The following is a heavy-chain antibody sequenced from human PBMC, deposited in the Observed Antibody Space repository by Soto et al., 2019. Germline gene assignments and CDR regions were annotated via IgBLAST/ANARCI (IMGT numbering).Heavy chain of an antibody. CDR1: GVSISSGGYY. Sequence: PSETLSLTCTVSGVSISSGGYYWSWIRQHPGKGLEWIGNIYYSGRTYYNPSLKSRVILSVDTSKNHFSLTLRSVTAADSAMYYCASVSGGDSEYCFDFWGQGALVTVSS. CDR2: IYYSGRT. D-gene: IGHD2-21*02. J-gene: IGHJ4*02. V-gene: IGHV4-31*03. CDR3: ASVSGGDSEYCFDF.